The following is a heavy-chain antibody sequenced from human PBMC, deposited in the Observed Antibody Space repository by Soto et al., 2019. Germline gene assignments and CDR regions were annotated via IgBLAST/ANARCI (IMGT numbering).Heavy chain of an antibody. Sequence: QVQLQESGPGLVKPWGTLSLTCGVSGGSVSRDNWWSWVRKPPGKGLEWIGEIHHSGSTNYSPSLESRVTMSVDKSRNQFSLKLTSVTAADTAVYYCAENGSYDLVNWGQGTRVTVSS. CDR3: AENGSYDLVN. D-gene: IGHD3-22*01. J-gene: IGHJ4*02. CDR2: IHHSGST. V-gene: IGHV4-4*02. CDR1: GGSVSRDNW.